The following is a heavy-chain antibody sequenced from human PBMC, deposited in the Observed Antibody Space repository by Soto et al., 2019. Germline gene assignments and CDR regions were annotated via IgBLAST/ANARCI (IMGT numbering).Heavy chain of an antibody. D-gene: IGHD3-22*01. CDR3: ARLKTSTWLYFDY. V-gene: IGHV1-69*01. Sequence: QVHLVQSGAEVKKPGSSVKVSCKASGGTFSSHTVTWVRQAPGQGLEWVGGIIPIFGTSNYAQKFQGRVTITADESTKTAYMELSSLRSEDTAVYYCARLKTSTWLYFDYWGQGTLVTVSS. J-gene: IGHJ4*02. CDR1: GGTFSSHT. CDR2: IIPIFGTS.